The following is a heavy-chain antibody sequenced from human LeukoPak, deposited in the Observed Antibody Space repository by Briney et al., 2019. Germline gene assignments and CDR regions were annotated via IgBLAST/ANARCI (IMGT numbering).Heavy chain of an antibody. D-gene: IGHD6-13*01. CDR2: TSGSGGST. CDR3: AKFDVAAAGTQYFDY. Sequence: PGGSLRLSCAASGFTFSSYAMSWVRQAPGKGLEWVSATSGSGGSTYYADSVKGRFTISRDNSKNTLYLQMNGLRAEDTAVYYCAKFDVAAAGTQYFDYWGQGTLVTVSS. J-gene: IGHJ4*02. CDR1: GFTFSSYA. V-gene: IGHV3-23*01.